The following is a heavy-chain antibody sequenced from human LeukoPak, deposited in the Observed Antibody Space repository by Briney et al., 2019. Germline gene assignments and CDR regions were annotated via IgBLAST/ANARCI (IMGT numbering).Heavy chain of an antibody. V-gene: IGHV4-4*07. CDR2: IYTSGST. Sequence: SETLSLTCTVSDGSISSYYWSWIRQPAGKGLEWIGRIYTSGSTNYNPSLKSRVTMSVDTSKNQFSLKLSSVTAADTAVYYCAREDYYDSSGYSFDYWGQGTLVTVSS. CDR3: AREDYYDSSGYSFDY. CDR1: DGSISSYY. J-gene: IGHJ4*02. D-gene: IGHD3-22*01.